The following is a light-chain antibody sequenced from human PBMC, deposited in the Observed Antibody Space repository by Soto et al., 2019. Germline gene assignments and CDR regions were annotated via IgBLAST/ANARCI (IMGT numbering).Light chain of an antibody. V-gene: IGKV3-20*01. CDR2: GAS. J-gene: IGKJ2*01. CDR1: QSFTSNY. Sequence: EIVLTQSPGTLSLSPGERAILSCRASQSFTSNYLAWYRHQPGQAPRLLISGASSRATGIPDRFSGSGSGPDFTLIISGLELEDSAMYYCQQYGSSPYTFGQGTKLESK. CDR3: QQYGSSPYT.